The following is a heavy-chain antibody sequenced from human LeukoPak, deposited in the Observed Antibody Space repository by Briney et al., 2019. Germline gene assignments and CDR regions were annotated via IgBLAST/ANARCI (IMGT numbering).Heavy chain of an antibody. CDR2: IYYNEKNNNT. Sequence: PSETLSLTCSVSGGSINSYYWTWIQQPPGKGLEWIGYIYYNEKNNNTNYNPSLKSRVTISVDTSKNQFSLKLSSVTAADTAVYYCARRAVGATFRGAFDIWGQGTMVTVSS. V-gene: IGHV4-59*08. D-gene: IGHD1-26*01. CDR3: ARRAVGATFRGAFDI. CDR1: GGSINSYY. J-gene: IGHJ3*02.